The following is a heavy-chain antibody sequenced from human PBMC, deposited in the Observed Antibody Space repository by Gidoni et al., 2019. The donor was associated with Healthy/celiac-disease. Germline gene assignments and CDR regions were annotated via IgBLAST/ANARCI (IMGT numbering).Heavy chain of an antibody. J-gene: IGHJ6*02. Sequence: QVQLVQSGAEVKKPGASVKVSCKASGYTFTSYYMHWVRQAPGQGLEWMGIINPSGGSTSYAQKFQGRVTMTRDTSTSTVYMELSSLRSEDTAVYYCARANRVVTVVYYGMDVWGQGTTVTVSS. CDR2: INPSGGST. CDR1: GYTFTSYY. CDR3: ARANRVVTVVYYGMDV. D-gene: IGHD3-10*01. V-gene: IGHV1-46*01.